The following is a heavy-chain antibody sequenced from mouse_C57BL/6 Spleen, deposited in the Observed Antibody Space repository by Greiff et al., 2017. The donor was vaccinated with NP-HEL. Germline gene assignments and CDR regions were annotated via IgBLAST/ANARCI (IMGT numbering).Heavy chain of an antibody. Sequence: EVKVVESGGGLVQPGGSMKLSCAASGFTFSDAWMDWVRQSPEKGLEWVAEIRNKANNHATYYAESVKGRFTISRDDSKSSVYLQMNSLRAEDTGIYYCTNHSRRGYFDVWGTGTTVTVSS. J-gene: IGHJ1*03. V-gene: IGHV6-6*01. CDR1: GFTFSDAW. D-gene: IGHD1-1*01. CDR3: TNHSRRGYFDV. CDR2: IRNKANNHAT.